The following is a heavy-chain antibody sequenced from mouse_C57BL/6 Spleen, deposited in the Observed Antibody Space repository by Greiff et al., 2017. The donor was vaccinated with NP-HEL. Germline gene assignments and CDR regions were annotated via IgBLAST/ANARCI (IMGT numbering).Heavy chain of an antibody. V-gene: IGHV7-3*01. CDR1: GFTFTDYY. D-gene: IGHD4-1*01. Sequence: EVKLMESGGGLVQPGGSLSLSCAASGFTFTDYYMSWVRQPPGKALEWLGFIRNKANGYTTEYSASVKGRFTISRDNSQSILYLQMNALSAEDSATYYCERLTGKGVLDYWGQGTTLTVSS. CDR3: ERLTGKGVLDY. CDR2: IRNKANGYTT. J-gene: IGHJ2*01.